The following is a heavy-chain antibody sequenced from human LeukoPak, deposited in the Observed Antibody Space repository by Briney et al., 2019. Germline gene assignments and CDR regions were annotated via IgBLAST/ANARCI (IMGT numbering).Heavy chain of an antibody. V-gene: IGHV3-74*01. D-gene: IGHD4-23*01. Sequence: GGSLRLSCAASGFTFSSYWMNWVRQAPGKGLVWVSRIASDGSSTTYADSVKGRFSISRDNAKNTLYLQMNSLRVEDTAVYYCASGRPHGNDYWGQGTLVTVSS. CDR1: GFTFSSYW. J-gene: IGHJ4*02. CDR3: ASGRPHGNDY. CDR2: IASDGSST.